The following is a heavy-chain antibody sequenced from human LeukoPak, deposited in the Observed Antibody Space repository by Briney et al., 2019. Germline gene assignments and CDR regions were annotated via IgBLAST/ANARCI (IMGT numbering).Heavy chain of an antibody. CDR2: RKQDGSEK. D-gene: IGHD6-13*01. CDR3: ARMSSSSWFVCDY. V-gene: IGHV3-7*01. Sequence: GGSLRLSCAASGFTFRSYGMTWVRQAPGKGLEWVANRKQDGSEKYYVDSVEGRFTISRDNAKNSLNLQMNSLRAEDTAVYYCARMSSSSWFVCDYWGQGTLVTVYS. J-gene: IGHJ4*02. CDR1: GFTFRSYG.